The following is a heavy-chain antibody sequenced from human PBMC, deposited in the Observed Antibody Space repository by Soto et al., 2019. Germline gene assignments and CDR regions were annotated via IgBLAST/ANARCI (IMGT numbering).Heavy chain of an antibody. CDR2: IYYSGRT. J-gene: IGHJ4*02. Sequence: PSETLSLTCIVSGESISSSSYYWGWIRQPLGKGLEWIGSIYYSGRTYYNPSFKSRVTISIDTSKNKFSLKLSSVTATDTAVYYCARQRTTVVTQAYFDHWGQGALVTVSS. D-gene: IGHD2-21*02. CDR1: GESISSSSYY. V-gene: IGHV4-39*01. CDR3: ARQRTTVVTQAYFDH.